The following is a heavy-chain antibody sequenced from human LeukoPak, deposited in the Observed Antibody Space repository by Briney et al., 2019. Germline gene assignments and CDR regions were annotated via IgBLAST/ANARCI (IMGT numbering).Heavy chain of an antibody. CDR1: GGSISSSTYY. V-gene: IGHV4-39*02. CDR2: IYYGGST. D-gene: IGHD5-18*01. J-gene: IGHJ6*03. Sequence: SETLSLTCTVSGGSISSSTYYWAWIRQPPGKGLEWIGSIYYGGSTYYNPSLKSRVTISADTSKNQFSLKLSSVTAADTAVYYCARDGAVGLWFYYMDVWGKGTTVTVSS. CDR3: ARDGAVGLWFYYMDV.